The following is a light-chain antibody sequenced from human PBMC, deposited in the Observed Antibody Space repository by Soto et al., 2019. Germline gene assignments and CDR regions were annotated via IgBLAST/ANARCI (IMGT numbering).Light chain of an antibody. CDR1: QSISNR. CDR3: QQYNNWPRT. V-gene: IGKV1-5*01. J-gene: IGKJ1*01. CDR2: AAS. Sequence: DIQMTQSPSTLSASVGDRVTITCRASQSISNRLAWYQQKPGKAPKLLIYAASSLQSGVPSRFSGSGSGTDFTLTISSLQSEDFAVYYCQQYNNWPRTFGQGTKVDIK.